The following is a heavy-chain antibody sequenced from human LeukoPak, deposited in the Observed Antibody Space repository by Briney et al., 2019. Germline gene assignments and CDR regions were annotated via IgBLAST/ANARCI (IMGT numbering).Heavy chain of an antibody. J-gene: IGHJ4*02. D-gene: IGHD3-10*01. Sequence: GRSLRLSCAASGFTFDDYAMHWVRQAPGKGLEWVSGISWNSGSIGYADSVKGRFTISRDNAKNSLYLQMNSLRAEDTALYYCANGGDYWGQGTLVTVSS. V-gene: IGHV3-9*01. CDR3: ANGGDY. CDR1: GFTFDDYA. CDR2: ISWNSGSI.